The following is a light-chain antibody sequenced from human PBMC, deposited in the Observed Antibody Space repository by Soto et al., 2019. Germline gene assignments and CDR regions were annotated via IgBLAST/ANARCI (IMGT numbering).Light chain of an antibody. CDR1: QPLFYGSSDRNY. V-gene: IGKV4-1*01. Sequence: DVVMTQSPGSLAVSLGERATINCKSSQPLFYGSSDRNYLAWYQQKPGQPPKLLISLASTRESGVPDRFSGAGSGTDFTLTISSLQPEDIATYYCQQRHNLPHTFGPGTKVDIK. J-gene: IGKJ3*01. CDR2: LAS. CDR3: QQRHNLPHT.